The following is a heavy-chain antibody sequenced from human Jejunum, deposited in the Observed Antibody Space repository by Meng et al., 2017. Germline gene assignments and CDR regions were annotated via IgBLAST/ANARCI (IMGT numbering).Heavy chain of an antibody. V-gene: IGHV1-18*01. CDR1: GYTFTSYG. CDR3: ARDYSGTSYRYSDY. Sequence: QVQLVQSVAEVKNTGASEKVSCKTSGYTFTSYGISWVRQAPGQGLEWMGWISVYHGNTNYAQKLQGRVTMTTDTSTSTAYMELRSLRSDDTAVYFCARDYSGTSYRYSDYWGQGTLVTVSS. CDR2: ISVYHGNT. J-gene: IGHJ4*02. D-gene: IGHD1-26*01.